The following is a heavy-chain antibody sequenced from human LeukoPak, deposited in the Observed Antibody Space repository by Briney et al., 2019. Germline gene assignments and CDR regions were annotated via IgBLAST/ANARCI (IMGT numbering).Heavy chain of an antibody. CDR1: GYTLTGYY. Sequence: ASVKVSCKASGYTLTGYYMHWVRQAPGQGLEWMGWINTNTGNPTYAQGFTGRYVFSLATSVSTAYLQISGLKADDTAVYYCGRDPKLGIRGYTYGYIDYWGQGTLVTVSS. D-gene: IGHD5-18*01. V-gene: IGHV7-4-1*02. J-gene: IGHJ4*02. CDR2: INTNTGNP. CDR3: GRDPKLGIRGYTYGYIDY.